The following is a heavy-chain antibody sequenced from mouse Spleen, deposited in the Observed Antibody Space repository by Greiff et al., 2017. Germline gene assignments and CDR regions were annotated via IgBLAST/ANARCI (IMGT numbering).Heavy chain of an antibody. J-gene: IGHJ4*01. CDR1: GYTFTDYY. V-gene: IGHV1-76*01. CDR3: ARSHGYDILYAMDY. D-gene: IGHD2-2*01. Sequence: QVHVKQSGAELVRPGASVKLSCKASGYTFTDYYINWVKQRPGQGLEWIARIYPGSGITYYNEKFKGKATLTAEKSSSTAYMQLSSLTSEDSAVYFCARSHGYDILYAMDYWGQGTSVTVSS. CDR2: IYPGSGIT.